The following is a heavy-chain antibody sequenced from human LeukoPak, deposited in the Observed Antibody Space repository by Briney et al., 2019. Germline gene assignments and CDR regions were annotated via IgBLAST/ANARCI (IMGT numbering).Heavy chain of an antibody. CDR1: GGSINSGSYY. D-gene: IGHD1-20*01. V-gene: IGHV4-39*01. J-gene: IGHJ4*02. CDR3: ARLLYNGNGADY. CDR2: IYYIGST. Sequence: PSETLSLTCTVSGGSINSGSYYWGWIRQPPGKGLEWIGSIYYIGSTYYNSSLKSRVTISVDTSKNQFSLKLSSVTAADTAMYYCARLLYNGNGADYWGQGTLVTVST.